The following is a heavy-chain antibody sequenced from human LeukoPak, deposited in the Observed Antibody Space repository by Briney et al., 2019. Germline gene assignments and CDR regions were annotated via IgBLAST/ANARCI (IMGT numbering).Heavy chain of an antibody. CDR3: VKLEYSSSRY. D-gene: IGHD6-6*01. Sequence: GGSLRLSCVVSGCTFSTYAMHWARQAPGKGLEYVSAISADGGSTYYANSVKGRFTISRDNSKNTLYLQMSSLRAEDTAVYYCVKLEYSSSRYWGQGTLVTVSS. V-gene: IGHV3-64D*09. CDR2: ISADGGST. J-gene: IGHJ4*02. CDR1: GCTFSTYA.